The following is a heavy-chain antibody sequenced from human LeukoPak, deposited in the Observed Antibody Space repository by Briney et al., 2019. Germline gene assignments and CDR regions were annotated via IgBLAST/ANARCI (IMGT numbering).Heavy chain of an antibody. Sequence: GGSLRLSCAASGFTFSSYGMHWVRQAPGKGLEWVAFIRYDGSNKYYADSVKGRFTISRDNSKNTLYLQMNSLRAEDTAVYYCAKDSSSSEYYFDYWGQGTLVTVSS. CDR3: AKDSSSSEYYFDY. CDR2: IRYDGSNK. J-gene: IGHJ4*02. V-gene: IGHV3-30*02. CDR1: GFTFSSYG. D-gene: IGHD6-6*01.